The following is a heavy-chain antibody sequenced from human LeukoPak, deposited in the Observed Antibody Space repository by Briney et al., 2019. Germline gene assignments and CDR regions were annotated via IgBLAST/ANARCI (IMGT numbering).Heavy chain of an antibody. CDR1: GFTFSDYN. Sequence: GGSLRLSCAASGFTFSDYNMRWIRQAPGKGLEWVSSISRSGSTKYYADSVEGRFTISRDNAKNSLYLQMNSLRAEDTAMYYCARGGYILTTNWFDPWGQGTLVTVSS. CDR2: ISRSGSTK. D-gene: IGHD3-9*01. CDR3: ARGGYILTTNWFDP. J-gene: IGHJ5*02. V-gene: IGHV3-11*01.